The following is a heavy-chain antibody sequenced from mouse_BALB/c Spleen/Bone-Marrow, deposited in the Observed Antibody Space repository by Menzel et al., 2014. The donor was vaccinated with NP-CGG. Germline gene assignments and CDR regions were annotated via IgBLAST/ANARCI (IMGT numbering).Heavy chain of an antibody. CDR2: IDPSDSYT. CDR3: TRRKSTYAMDY. V-gene: IGHV1S127*01. CDR1: GYTFTSYW. J-gene: IGHJ4*01. D-gene: IGHD2-1*01. Sequence: QVQLQQSGAELVKPGASVKMSCKASGYTFTSYWMHCKQRPGQGLEWIGTIDPSDSYTIYNQKFKGKATLTVDTSSSTAYMQLSSLTSEDSAVYYCTRRKSTYAMDYWGQGASVTVSS.